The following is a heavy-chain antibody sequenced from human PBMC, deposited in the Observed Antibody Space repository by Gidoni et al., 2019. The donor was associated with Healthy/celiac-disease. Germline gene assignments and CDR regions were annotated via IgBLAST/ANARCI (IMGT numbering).Heavy chain of an antibody. CDR2: ISYDGSNK. V-gene: IGHV3-30-3*01. J-gene: IGHJ4*02. CDR1: GFTFSSYA. CDR3: ASGGGDDFLDFFVPGDY. D-gene: IGHD2-2*01. Sequence: QVQLVESGGGVVQPGRSLRLYCAASGFTFSSYAMHWVRQAPGKGLEWVAVISYDGSNKYYADSVKGRFTISRDNPKNTLYLQMNSLRAEDTAVYYCASGGGDDFLDFFVPGDYWGQGTLVTVSS.